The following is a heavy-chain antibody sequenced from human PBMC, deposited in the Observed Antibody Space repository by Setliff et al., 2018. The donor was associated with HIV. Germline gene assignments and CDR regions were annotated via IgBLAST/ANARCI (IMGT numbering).Heavy chain of an antibody. D-gene: IGHD2-21*02. J-gene: IGHJ4*02. V-gene: IGHV3-15*07. CDR1: GFTFNKAW. CDR3: ATDNCGGDCYLNY. Sequence: PGGSLRLSCAASGFTFNKAWMNWVRQAPGKGLEWVGRVKSKRDGGTVDYAAPVKDRFIISRDDSKNMLYLQMNSLKTEDTALYYCATDNCGGDCYLNYWGLGTLVTVSS. CDR2: VKSKRDGGTV.